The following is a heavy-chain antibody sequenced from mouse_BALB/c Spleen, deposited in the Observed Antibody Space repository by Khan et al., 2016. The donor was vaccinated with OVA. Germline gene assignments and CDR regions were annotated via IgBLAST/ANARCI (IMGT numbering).Heavy chain of an antibody. Sequence: EVELVESGGGLVQPGGSLKLSCAASGFTFSNYAMSWVRQTPEKRLEWVASISSGGSTYYPDSVKGRFTISRDNARNLLYLQMSSLRSEATAMYYCARDYWFAYWGQGTLVTVSA. J-gene: IGHJ3*01. CDR2: ISSGGST. V-gene: IGHV5-6-5*01. CDR3: ARDYWFAY. CDR1: GFTFSNYA.